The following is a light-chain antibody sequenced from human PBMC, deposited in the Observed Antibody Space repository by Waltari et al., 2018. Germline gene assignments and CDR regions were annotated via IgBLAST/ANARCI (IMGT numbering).Light chain of an antibody. J-gene: IGLJ2*01. CDR3: CSYAGSTTHVI. Sequence: QSALTQPASVSGSPGQSITISCTGTSSDVGGYNIVSWYQQHPGKAPKLMIYEVTKRPSGVSNRFSGSKSGNTASLTISGLQAEDEADYCCCSYAGSTTHVIFGGGTKLTVL. CDR1: SSDVGGYNI. CDR2: EVT. V-gene: IGLV2-23*02.